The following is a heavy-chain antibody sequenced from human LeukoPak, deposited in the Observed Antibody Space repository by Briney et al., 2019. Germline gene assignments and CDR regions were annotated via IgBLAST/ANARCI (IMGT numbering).Heavy chain of an antibody. CDR1: GYTFTSYY. V-gene: IGHV1-46*01. CDR2: INPSGGST. Sequence: ASVKVSCKASGYTFTSYYMHWVRQAPGQGLEWMGIINPSGGSTIYAQKFQGRVTMTEDTSTDTAYMELSSLRSEDTAVYYCATGSPPYAFDIWGQGTMVTVSS. J-gene: IGHJ3*02. CDR3: ATGSPPYAFDI.